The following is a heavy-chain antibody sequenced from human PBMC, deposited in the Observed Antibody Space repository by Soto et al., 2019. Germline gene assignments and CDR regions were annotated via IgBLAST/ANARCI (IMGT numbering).Heavy chain of an antibody. Sequence: QLQLQESGPGLVKPSETLSLTCTVSGGSISSSSYYWGWIRQPPGKGLEWIGSIYYSGSTYYNPSLKSRVTISVDTSKNQFSLKLSSVTAADTAVYYCARRYTGYYDSSGYYAVYFQHWGQGTLVTVSS. J-gene: IGHJ1*01. V-gene: IGHV4-39*01. CDR3: ARRYTGYYDSSGYYAVYFQH. D-gene: IGHD3-22*01. CDR1: GGSISSSSYY. CDR2: IYYSGST.